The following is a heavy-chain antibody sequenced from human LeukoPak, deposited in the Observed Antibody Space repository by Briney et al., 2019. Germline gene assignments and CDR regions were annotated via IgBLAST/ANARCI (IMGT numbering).Heavy chain of an antibody. CDR2: IYNSGST. V-gene: IGHV4-59*01. Sequence: SETLSLTCTVSGDSTSSYYWSWIRQPPGKGLEWVGYIYNSGSTNYNPSLKSRVTISVDTSKNQFSLNLSSVTAADTAVYYCATYGGYENYWGQGTLVTVSS. D-gene: IGHD4-17*01. CDR3: ATYGGYENY. CDR1: GDSTSSYY. J-gene: IGHJ4*02.